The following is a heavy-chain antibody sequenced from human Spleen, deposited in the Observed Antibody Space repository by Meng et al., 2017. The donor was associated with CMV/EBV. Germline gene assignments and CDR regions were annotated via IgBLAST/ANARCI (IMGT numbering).Heavy chain of an antibody. CDR1: GCSVRHASHY. CDR2: IYYTGST. CDR3: ARGLSGSYPAD. V-gene: IGHV4-61*01. D-gene: IGHD1-26*01. J-gene: IGHJ4*02. Sequence: SVSGCSVRHASHYWTWIRQPPGKGLEWIGYIYYTGSTTYNPSLRSRVTISVDTSKNQFSLKVNSLTIADTAFYYCARGLSGSYPADWGQGTLVTVSS.